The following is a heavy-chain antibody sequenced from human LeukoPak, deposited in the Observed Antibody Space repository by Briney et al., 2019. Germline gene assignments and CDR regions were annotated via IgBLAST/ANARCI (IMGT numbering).Heavy chain of an antibody. CDR1: GGTFSSCD. J-gene: IGHJ5*02. CDR2: IIPILGIA. D-gene: IGHD6-13*01. Sequence: SVKVSFKASGGTFSSCDISWVRQPPGQGLERVGRIIPILGIANYAQKCQGRVTITADKSTSTAYMELSSLRSEDTAVYYCARGSGRQQLWFDPWGQGPLVTVSS. V-gene: IGHV1-69*04. CDR3: ARGSGRQQLWFDP.